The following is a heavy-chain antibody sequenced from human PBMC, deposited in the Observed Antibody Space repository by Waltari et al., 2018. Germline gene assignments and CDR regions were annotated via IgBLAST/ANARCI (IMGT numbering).Heavy chain of an antibody. CDR1: GFTFSNYW. J-gene: IGHJ3*02. CDR2: INRDGGST. D-gene: IGHD6-19*01. Sequence: EVQLVESWGGLVQPGGSLRLSCAAFGFTFSNYWMHWVRQAPGEGLVGVSHINRDGGSTIYADSVKGRFSISRDNAKNTLYLQMNSRRAEDTAVYYCARGAVAYAFDIWGQGTKVTVSS. V-gene: IGHV3-74*01. CDR3: ARGAVAYAFDI.